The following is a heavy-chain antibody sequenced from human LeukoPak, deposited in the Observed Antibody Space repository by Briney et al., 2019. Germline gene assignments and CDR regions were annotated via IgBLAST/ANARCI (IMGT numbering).Heavy chain of an antibody. CDR3: ATDPGGDFDY. J-gene: IGHJ4*02. Sequence: PGGSLRLSCAASGFTFNNYGMNWVRQAPGKGLEWVSSISSSSSYIYYADSVKGRFTISRDNAKNSLYLQMNSLRAEDTAVYYCATDPGGDFDYWGQGTLVTVSS. D-gene: IGHD2-15*01. CDR2: ISSSSSYI. CDR1: GFTFNNYG. V-gene: IGHV3-21*01.